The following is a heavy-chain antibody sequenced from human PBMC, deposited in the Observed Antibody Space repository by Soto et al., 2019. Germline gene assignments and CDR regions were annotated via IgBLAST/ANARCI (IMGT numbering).Heavy chain of an antibody. CDR2: IYYSGST. CDR3: ARRNFATGNFDY. CDR1: GGSISSGDYY. J-gene: IGHJ4*02. Sequence: PSETLSLTCTVSGGSISSGDYYWSWIRQPPGKGLEWIGYIYYSGSTYYNPSLKSRVTISVDTSKNQFSLKLSSVTAADTAVYYCARRNFATGNFDYWGLGNLVTVS. V-gene: IGHV4-30-4*01.